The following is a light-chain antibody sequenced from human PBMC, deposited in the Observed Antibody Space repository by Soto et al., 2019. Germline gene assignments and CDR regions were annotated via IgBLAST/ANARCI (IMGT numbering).Light chain of an antibody. Sequence: QAVVTQPPSASGTPGQRVTISCSGSSSNIGSNAVNWYQQLPGTAPKLLIYRHNQRPSGVPDRFSGSKSGTSASLAISGLQSEDEGDYYCATWDDSLKGWLFGGGTKQTVL. CDR3: ATWDDSLKGWL. CDR2: RHN. CDR1: SSNIGSNA. J-gene: IGLJ2*01. V-gene: IGLV1-44*01.